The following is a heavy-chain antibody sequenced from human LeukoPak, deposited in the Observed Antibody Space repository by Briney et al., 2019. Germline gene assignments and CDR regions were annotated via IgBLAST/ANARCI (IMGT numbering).Heavy chain of an antibody. V-gene: IGHV4-30-4*01. J-gene: IGHJ2*01. CDR1: GGSISSGDYY. CDR3: ATAPLPATMWNWYFDL. Sequence: SETLSLTCTVSGGSISSGDYYWSWIRQPPGKGLEWIGYIYNSGTIYYNPSLKSRLTISVDTSRNQFSLRLRSVTAADTAVYYCATAPLPATMWNWYFDLWGRGTLVTDSS. CDR2: IYNSGTI. D-gene: IGHD2-2*01.